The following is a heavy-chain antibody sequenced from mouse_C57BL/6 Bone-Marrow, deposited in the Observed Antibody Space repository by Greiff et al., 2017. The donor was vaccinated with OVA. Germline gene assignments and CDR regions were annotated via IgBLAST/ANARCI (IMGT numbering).Heavy chain of an antibody. CDR2: INPNNGGT. D-gene: IGHD2-2*01. V-gene: IGHV1-18*01. CDR3: ARWGVTTWDWYFDV. Sequence: EVQLVESGPELVKPGASVKIPCKASGYTFTDYNMDWVKQSHGKSLEWIGDINPNNGGTIYNQKFKGKATLTVDKSSSTAYMALRSLTSEDTAVYYCARWGVTTWDWYFDVWGTGTTVTVSS. CDR1: GYTFTDYN. J-gene: IGHJ1*03.